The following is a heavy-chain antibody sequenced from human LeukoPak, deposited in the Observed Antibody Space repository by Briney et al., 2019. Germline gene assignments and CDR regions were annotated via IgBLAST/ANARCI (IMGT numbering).Heavy chain of an antibody. V-gene: IGHV1-18*01. CDR2: ISAYNGNT. D-gene: IGHD6-13*01. J-gene: IGHJ6*02. Sequence: ASVKVSCKASGYTFTSYGISWVRQAPGQGLEWMGWISAYNGNTNYAQKLQGRVTMTTDTSTSTAYMELRSLRSDDTAVYYCAREEQQLSYYYYGMDVWGQGTTVTDSS. CDR3: AREEQQLSYYYYGMDV. CDR1: GYTFTSYG.